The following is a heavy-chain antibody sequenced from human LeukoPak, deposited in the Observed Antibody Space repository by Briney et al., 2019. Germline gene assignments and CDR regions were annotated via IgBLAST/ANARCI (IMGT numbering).Heavy chain of an antibody. CDR2: IYYSGST. D-gene: IGHD3-9*01. Sequence: SETLSLTCTVSGGSISSYYWSWIRQPPGKGLEWIGYIYYSGSTNYNPSLKSRVTISVGTSKNQFSLKLSSVTAADTAVYYCARSNYDILTGSFGWFDPWGQGTLVTVSS. J-gene: IGHJ5*02. V-gene: IGHV4-59*01. CDR1: GGSISSYY. CDR3: ARSNYDILTGSFGWFDP.